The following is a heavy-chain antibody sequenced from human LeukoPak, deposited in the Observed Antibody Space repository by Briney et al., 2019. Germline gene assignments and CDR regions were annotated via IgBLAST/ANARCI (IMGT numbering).Heavy chain of an antibody. CDR1: GGSISSGGYS. CDR2: IYHSGST. CDR3: ARGHTENYFDY. Sequence: SETLSLTCAVSGGSISSGGYSWSWIRQPPEKGLEWIGYIYHSGSTYYNPSLKSRVTISVDRSKNQFSLKLSSVTAADTAVYYCARGHTENYFDYWGQGTLVTVSS. J-gene: IGHJ4*02. D-gene: IGHD5-18*01. V-gene: IGHV4-30-2*01.